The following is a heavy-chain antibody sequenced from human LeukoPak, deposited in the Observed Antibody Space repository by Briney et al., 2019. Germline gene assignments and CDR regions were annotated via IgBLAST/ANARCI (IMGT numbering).Heavy chain of an antibody. Sequence: PSETLSLTYTVSGYSISSGYYWGWIRQPPGKGLEWIGSIYHSGSTYYNPSLKSRVTISVDTSKNQFSLKLSSVTAADTAVYYCARVATIGEVSGWGQGTLVTVSS. J-gene: IGHJ4*02. V-gene: IGHV4-38-2*02. CDR2: IYHSGST. CDR3: ARVATIGEVSG. D-gene: IGHD5-24*01. CDR1: GYSISSGYY.